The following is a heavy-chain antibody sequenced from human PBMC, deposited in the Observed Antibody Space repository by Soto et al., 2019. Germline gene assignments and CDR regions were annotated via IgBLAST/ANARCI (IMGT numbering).Heavy chain of an antibody. D-gene: IGHD3-10*01. V-gene: IGHV1-69*08. J-gene: IGHJ5*02. CDR1: GGTFSSYT. CDR3: AREEGWYGGWFDP. Sequence: QVQLVQSGAEVQKPGSSVKVSCKASGGTFSSYTISWVRQAPGQGLEWMGRIIPILGIANYAQKFQGRVTITADKSTSTAYMELSSLRSEDTAVYYCAREEGWYGGWFDPWGQGTLVTVSS. CDR2: IIPILGIA.